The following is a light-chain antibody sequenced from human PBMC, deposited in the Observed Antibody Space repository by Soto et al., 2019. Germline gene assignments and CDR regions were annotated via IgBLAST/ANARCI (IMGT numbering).Light chain of an antibody. CDR3: ATGDDSLSSPTWV. V-gene: IGLV1-47*02. CDR1: SSNIGSNY. CDR2: LDY. J-gene: IGLJ3*02. Sequence: QSVLTQPPSASGTPGQTVTISCSGSSSNIGSNYVCWYRQLPGAAPTLLIFLDYQRPSGVPDRFSGAKSGTSASLAISGRQYEDEADYYCATGDDSLSSPTWVFGGGTKLTVL.